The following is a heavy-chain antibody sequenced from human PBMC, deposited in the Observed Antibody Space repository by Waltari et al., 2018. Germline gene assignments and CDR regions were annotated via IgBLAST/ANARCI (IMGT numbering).Heavy chain of an antibody. D-gene: IGHD5-18*01. J-gene: IGHJ4*02. V-gene: IGHV3-66*02. CDR1: GFSLSTTH. CDR2: IYPAGST. Sequence: DVQLVESGGGLVHPGGSLRLSFAASGFSLSTTHMSWVRQTPGKGLDWVSIIYPAGSTYNADSVVGRFTIYRDISQNTLHLQMNNLRPEDTAIYYCTTSRDEYTAMVFFDHWGQGTLVSVSS. CDR3: TTSRDEYTAMVFFDH.